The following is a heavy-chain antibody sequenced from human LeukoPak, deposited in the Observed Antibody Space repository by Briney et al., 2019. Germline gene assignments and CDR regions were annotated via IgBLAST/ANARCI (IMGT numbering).Heavy chain of an antibody. D-gene: IGHD6-19*01. V-gene: IGHV4-39*02. J-gene: IGHJ4*02. Sequence: SETLSLTCTASSGSISSGSYFWGWIRQPPGKGLEWIGNLFSNGRTYYNPSFRSRVNISLDTSKKNFSLNLTSVTAADTAVYYCATSQWLIPSYWGQGTLVTVSS. CDR2: LFSNGRT. CDR3: ATSQWLIPSY. CDR1: SGSISSGSYF.